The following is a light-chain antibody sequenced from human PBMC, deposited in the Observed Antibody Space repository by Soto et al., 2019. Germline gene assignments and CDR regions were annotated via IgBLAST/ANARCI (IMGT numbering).Light chain of an antibody. V-gene: IGKV3-20*01. CDR3: QQYGSSSLT. J-gene: IGKJ4*01. Sequence: EILMTRSPSTLSLSPGEGATLSCRSSQSVSSSYLAWYQQKPGQAPRLLIYGASSRATGIPDRFSGSGSGTDFTLTISRLEPEDFAVYYCQQYGSSSLTFGGGTKVDIK. CDR2: GAS. CDR1: QSVSSSY.